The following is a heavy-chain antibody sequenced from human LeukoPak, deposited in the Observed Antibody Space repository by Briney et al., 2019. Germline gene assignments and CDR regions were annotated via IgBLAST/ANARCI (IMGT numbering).Heavy chain of an antibody. Sequence: GASVKVSCKASGGTFSSYAISWVRQAPGQGLEWMGRIIPILGIANYAQKFQGRVTITADKSTSTVYMELSSLRSEDTAVYYCASGNGYEVDYWGQGTLVTVSS. CDR3: ASGNGYEVDY. CDR2: IIPILGIA. J-gene: IGHJ4*02. CDR1: GGTFSSYA. V-gene: IGHV1-69*04. D-gene: IGHD5-12*01.